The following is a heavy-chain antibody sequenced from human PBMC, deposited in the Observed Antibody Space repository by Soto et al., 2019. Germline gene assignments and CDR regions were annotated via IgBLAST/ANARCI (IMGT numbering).Heavy chain of an antibody. Sequence: QVQLVESGGGVVQPGRSLRLSCAASGFTFSSYGMHWVRQAPGKGLEWVAVIWYDGSSKYYADSVKGRFTISRDNSKNTLYLQMDSLRAEDTAVYYCARGAGRGMFGAFDIWGQGTMVTVSS. CDR1: GFTFSSYG. D-gene: IGHD3-3*01. CDR3: ARGAGRGMFGAFDI. CDR2: IWYDGSSK. V-gene: IGHV3-33*01. J-gene: IGHJ3*02.